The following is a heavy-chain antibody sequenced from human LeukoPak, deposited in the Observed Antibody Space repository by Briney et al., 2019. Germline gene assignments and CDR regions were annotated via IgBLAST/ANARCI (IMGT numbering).Heavy chain of an antibody. D-gene: IGHD6-6*01. Sequence: SETLSLTCTVSGGSISSYYWSWIRQPPGKGLEWIGYIYYSGSTNYNPSLKSRVTISVDTSKNQFSLKLSSVTAADTAVYYCARILSSSGRDYWGQGTLVTVSS. CDR1: GGSISSYY. CDR2: IYYSGST. CDR3: ARILSSSGRDY. J-gene: IGHJ4*02. V-gene: IGHV4-59*01.